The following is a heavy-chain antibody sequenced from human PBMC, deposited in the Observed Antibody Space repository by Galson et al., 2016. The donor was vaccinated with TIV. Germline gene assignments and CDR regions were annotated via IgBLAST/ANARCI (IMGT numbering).Heavy chain of an antibody. V-gene: IGHV1-46*01. CDR1: GYTFIHYY. D-gene: IGHD2-2*01. J-gene: IGHJ4*02. Sequence: SVKVSCKASGYTFIHYYMRWVRQAPGQGLEWVGVMDPRGGGTTYVQKFQGRVTMTRETSTNPVYMELSSLTSDDTAVFYCAVWANTYCFALWGQGTLITVSS. CDR2: MDPRGGGT. CDR3: AVWANTYCFAL.